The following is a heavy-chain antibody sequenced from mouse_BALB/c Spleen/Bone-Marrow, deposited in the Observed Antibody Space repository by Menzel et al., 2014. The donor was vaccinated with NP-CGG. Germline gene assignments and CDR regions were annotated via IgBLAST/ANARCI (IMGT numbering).Heavy chain of an antibody. CDR2: ISDGGSYT. D-gene: IGHD2-1*01. Sequence: EVMLVESGGGLVKPGGSLKLSCAASGFTFSDYYMHWVRQTPEKRLEWVATISDGGSYTYYPDSVKGRFTISRDNAKNNLYLQMSSLKPEDTAMYYCARDGNYYAMDYWGQGTSVTVSS. J-gene: IGHJ4*01. CDR1: GFTFSDYY. V-gene: IGHV5-4*02. CDR3: ARDGNYYAMDY.